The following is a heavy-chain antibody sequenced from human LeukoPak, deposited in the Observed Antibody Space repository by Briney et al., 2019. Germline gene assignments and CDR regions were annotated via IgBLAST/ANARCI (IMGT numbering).Heavy chain of an antibody. CDR2: IYYSGST. CDR1: GGSISSSSYY. J-gene: IGHJ5*02. V-gene: IGHV4-39*01. CDR3: ARPPGIAAAWFDP. Sequence: SETLSLTCTASGGSISSSSYYWGWIRQPPGKGLEWIGSIYYSGSTYYNPSLKSRVTISVDTSKNQFSLKLTSVTAADTAVYYCARPPGIAAAWFDPWGQGTLVTVSS. D-gene: IGHD6-13*01.